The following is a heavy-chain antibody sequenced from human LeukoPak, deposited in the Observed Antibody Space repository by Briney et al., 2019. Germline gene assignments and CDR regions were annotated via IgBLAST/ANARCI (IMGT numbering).Heavy chain of an antibody. V-gene: IGHV4-38-2*02. CDR3: ARALGLGPMVRGVIEGLHWFDP. CDR2: IYHSGST. Sequence: SETLSLTCTVSGYSISSGYYWGWIRQPPGKGLEWIGSIYHSGSTYYNPSLKSRVTISVDTSKNQFSLKLSSVTAADTAVYYCARALGLGPMVRGVIEGLHWFDPWGQGTLVTVSS. CDR1: GYSISSGYY. D-gene: IGHD3-10*01. J-gene: IGHJ5*02.